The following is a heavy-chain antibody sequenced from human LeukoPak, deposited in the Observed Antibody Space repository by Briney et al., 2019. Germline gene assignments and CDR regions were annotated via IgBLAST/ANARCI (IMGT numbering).Heavy chain of an antibody. Sequence: VKVSCKASGYTFTGYYMHWVRQAPGQGLEWMGWINTGNGNTKYSQNFENRIIMTRDTSASTAYMELSSLRSEDTAVYYCARDNKGPYSSGWTNGAFDIWGQGTMVTVSS. CDR1: GYTFTGYY. CDR2: INTGNGNT. V-gene: IGHV1/OR15-3*02. D-gene: IGHD6-19*01. CDR3: ARDNKGPYSSGWTNGAFDI. J-gene: IGHJ3*02.